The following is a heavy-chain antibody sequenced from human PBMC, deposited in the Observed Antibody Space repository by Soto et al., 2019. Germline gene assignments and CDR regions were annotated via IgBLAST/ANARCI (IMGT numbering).Heavy chain of an antibody. J-gene: IGHJ4*02. V-gene: IGHV1-18*01. CDR2: VSAHSGNT. D-gene: IGHD3-22*01. Sequence: AASVKVSCKASGYTFTTYGIGWVRQAPGQGLEWMGWVSAHSGNTNYAQNLQGRVTMTTDTSTSTAYMVLMSLTSDGTAVYYCARTTSAYYPGGFDYWGQGTPVTVYS. CDR3: ARTTSAYYPGGFDY. CDR1: GYTFTTYG.